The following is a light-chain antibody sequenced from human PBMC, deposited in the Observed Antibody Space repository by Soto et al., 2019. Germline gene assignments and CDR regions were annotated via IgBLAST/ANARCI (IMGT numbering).Light chain of an antibody. CDR3: SAYTSSSTPYV. Sequence: QSALTQPASVSGSPGQSITISCTGTSNDVGGYNYVSWYQQHPETAPKLIIYDVRYRPSGVSNCFSGYKSCNTASLTISGLQAEDEADYYCSAYTSSSTPYVFGSGTKVTVL. CDR1: SNDVGGYNY. CDR2: DVR. J-gene: IGLJ1*01. V-gene: IGLV2-14*03.